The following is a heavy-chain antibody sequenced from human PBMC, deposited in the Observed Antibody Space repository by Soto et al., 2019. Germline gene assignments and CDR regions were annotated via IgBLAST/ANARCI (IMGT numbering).Heavy chain of an antibody. CDR3: ARGRSYYEVWSGYYSLAAFVDY. D-gene: IGHD3-3*01. CDR1: GESFSAYY. Sequence: PSETLSLTCAVYGESFSAYYWSWIRQPPGKGLEWIGEINHVGSTKYNPSLKSRVTISIDTSKSHFSLELSSVTAADTAMYYCARGRSYYEVWSGYYSLAAFVDYWXQGXPVXVSS. J-gene: IGHJ4*02. CDR2: INHVGST. V-gene: IGHV4-34*01.